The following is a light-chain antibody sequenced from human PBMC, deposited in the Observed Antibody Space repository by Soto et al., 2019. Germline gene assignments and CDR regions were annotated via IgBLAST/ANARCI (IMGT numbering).Light chain of an antibody. Sequence: EIVMTQSPATLSVSPGERATLSCRASQSVGRNLAWYQQKPGQAPRLLIYGASTRATGIPARFSGSGSGTEFNLTISSLQSEAFAIYSCQQYNHWPPLTFGGGTKVEIK. V-gene: IGKV3-15*01. CDR3: QQYNHWPPLT. CDR1: QSVGRN. CDR2: GAS. J-gene: IGKJ4*01.